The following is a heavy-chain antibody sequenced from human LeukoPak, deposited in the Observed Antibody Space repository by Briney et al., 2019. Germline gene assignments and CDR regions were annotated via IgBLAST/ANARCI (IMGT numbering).Heavy chain of an antibody. CDR3: ASAGSGLY. CDR2: ISNDGNDK. J-gene: IGHJ4*02. CDR1: GFTFSNYG. D-gene: IGHD6-19*01. V-gene: IGHV3-30*03. Sequence: GGSLRLSCAASGFTFSNYGMHWVRQTPGEGLEWVALISNDGNDKYYADSVKGRFTISRDNSKNTLYLQMNSLRAEDTAVYYCASAGSGLYWGQGTLVTVSS.